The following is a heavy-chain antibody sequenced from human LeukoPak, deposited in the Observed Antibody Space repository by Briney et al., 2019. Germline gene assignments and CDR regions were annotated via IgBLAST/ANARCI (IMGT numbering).Heavy chain of an antibody. CDR3: ARADLVGALFDY. CDR1: GYSISSVYY. V-gene: IGHV4-38-2*02. Sequence: SETLSLTCNVSGYSISSVYYWGWIRQPPGKGLEWIGTIYHSGSTYYNPSLKSRVTISVDTSKSQFSLKLSSVTATDTAVYYCARADLVGALFDYWGQGTLVTVSS. J-gene: IGHJ4*02. CDR2: IYHSGST. D-gene: IGHD1-26*01.